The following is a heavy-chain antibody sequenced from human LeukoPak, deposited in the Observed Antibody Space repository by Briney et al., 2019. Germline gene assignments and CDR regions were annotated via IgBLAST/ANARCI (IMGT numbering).Heavy chain of an antibody. V-gene: IGHV3-74*01. CDR1: GFTFSDYW. J-gene: IGHJ6*03. D-gene: IGHD6-13*01. CDR3: ARSGGGSSSWYSPYYYYMDV. Sequence: GGSLRLSCAASGFTFSDYWMHWVRQAPGKGLVWVSRINSDGSSTSYADSVKGRFTISRDNAKNTLYLQMNSLRAEDTAVYYCARSGGGSSSWYSPYYYYMDVWGKGTTVTISS. CDR2: INSDGSST.